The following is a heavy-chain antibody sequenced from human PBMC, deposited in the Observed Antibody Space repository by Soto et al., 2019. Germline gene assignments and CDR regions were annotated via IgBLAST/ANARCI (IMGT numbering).Heavy chain of an antibody. CDR1: GGTFTSYV. J-gene: IGHJ4*02. Sequence: QVQLVKSGAEVKKPGSSVKVSCKASGGTFTSYVISWVRQAHGQGPEWMGGIIPMFGTPDYAQRFQGRVTITADESTNTAYMELNSLRSQDTAFYYCAVNAGTAVASYFEDWGQGTLVTVST. D-gene: IGHD6-13*01. CDR2: IIPMFGTP. CDR3: AVNAGTAVASYFED. V-gene: IGHV1-69*01.